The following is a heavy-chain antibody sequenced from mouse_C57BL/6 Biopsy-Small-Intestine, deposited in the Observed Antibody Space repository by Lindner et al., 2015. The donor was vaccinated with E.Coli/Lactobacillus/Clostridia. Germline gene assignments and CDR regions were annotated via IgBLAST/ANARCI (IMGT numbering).Heavy chain of an antibody. D-gene: IGHD3-2*02. CDR3: TRGSSGYWFAY. CDR1: GYTFTDYE. V-gene: IGHV1-15*01. J-gene: IGHJ3*01. CDR2: IDPETGGT. Sequence: VQLQESGAELVRPGASVTLSCKASGYTFTDYEMHWVKQTPVHGLEWIGAIDPETGGTAYTQNSKDKAILTADKSSSTAYMELRSLTSEDSAVYYCTRGSSGYWFAYWGQGTLVTVSA.